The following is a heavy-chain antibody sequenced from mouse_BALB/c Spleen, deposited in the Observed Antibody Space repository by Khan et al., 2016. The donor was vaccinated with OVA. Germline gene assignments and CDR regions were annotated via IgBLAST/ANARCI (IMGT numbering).Heavy chain of an antibody. J-gene: IGHJ3*01. CDR2: IFPNDGGT. CDR1: GYTFTDYN. CDR3: ARHGYGGFAY. V-gene: IGHV1-18*01. D-gene: IGHD2-2*01. Sequence: VRLQQSGPELVKPGASVKISCKASGYTFTDYNMAWVKQSHGKSLEWIGDIFPNDGGTIYNQKFKDKATLTVDKSSNTAYMELRSLTSEETAVEYCARHGYGGFAYWGQGSLVTVSA.